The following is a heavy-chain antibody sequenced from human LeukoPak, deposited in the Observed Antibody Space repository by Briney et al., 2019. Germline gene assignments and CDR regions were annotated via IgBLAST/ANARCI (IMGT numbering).Heavy chain of an antibody. V-gene: IGHV1-8*01. CDR2: MNPNSGNT. J-gene: IGHJ4*02. CDR1: GYTFTSYD. Sequence: GASVKVSCKASGYTFTSYDINWVRQATGQGLEWMGWMNPNSGNTGYAQKFQGRVTMTKNTSISTAYMELSSLRSEDTAMYYCARGLYSSGSSDVDYWGQGTVVTVSS. CDR3: ARGLYSSGSSDVDY. D-gene: IGHD6-19*01.